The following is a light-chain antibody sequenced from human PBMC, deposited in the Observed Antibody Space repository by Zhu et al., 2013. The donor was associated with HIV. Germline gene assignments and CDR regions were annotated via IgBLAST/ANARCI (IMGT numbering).Light chain of an antibody. CDR3: QQYSDWYS. CDR2: GAS. Sequence: IMMTQSPETLSVSPGERATLSCRASQSVSSNLAWYQQKPGQAPKLLIYGASTRATGIPARFSGSGSGTDFTLTITSLQSEDFAVYYCQQYSDWYSFGQGTKLEIK. CDR1: QSVSSN. J-gene: IGKJ2*03. V-gene: IGKV3-15*01.